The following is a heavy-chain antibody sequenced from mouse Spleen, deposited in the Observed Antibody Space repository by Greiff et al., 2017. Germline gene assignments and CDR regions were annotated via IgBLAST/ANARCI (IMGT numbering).Heavy chain of an antibody. CDR3: ARSAGTEFAY. CDR2: IDPSDSYT. D-gene: IGHD4-1*01. J-gene: IGHJ3*01. Sequence: QVQLQQPGAELVMPGASVKLSCKASGYTFTSYWMHWVKQRPGQGLEWIGEIDPSDSYTNYNQKFKGKATLTVDKSSSTAYMQLSSLTSEDSAVYYCARSAGTEFAYWGQGTLVTVSA. V-gene: IGHV1-69*01. CDR1: GYTFTSYW.